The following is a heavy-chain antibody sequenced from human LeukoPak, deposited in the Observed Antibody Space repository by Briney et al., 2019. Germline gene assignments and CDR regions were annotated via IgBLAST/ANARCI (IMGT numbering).Heavy chain of an antibody. CDR2: IYPDDSET. CDR1: GNSFTVFW. V-gene: IGHV5-51*01. J-gene: IGHJ4*02. CDR3: ARHGQGALDS. Sequence: GESLKISCKSSGNSFTVFWIGWVRQMPGKGLEWMGIIYPDDSETRYNPSFQGQVTISADKSISTAYLRWGSLKASDTDIYYCARHGQGALDSWGQGTLVTVSS. D-gene: IGHD3-16*01.